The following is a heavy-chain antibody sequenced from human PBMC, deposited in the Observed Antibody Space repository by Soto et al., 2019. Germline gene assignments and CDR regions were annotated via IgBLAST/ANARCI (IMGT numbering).Heavy chain of an antibody. Sequence: GGSLRLSCTASGLNFSSYSRSWVRKAPGKGLEWVSTISGSGGSTYYADSVKGRFTISRDNSKNTLYLQMNSLRAEDTAVYYCAKDKKKGSFFDYWGQGTLVTVSS. D-gene: IGHD3-10*01. CDR3: AKDKKKGSFFDY. CDR1: GLNFSSYS. V-gene: IGHV3-23*01. J-gene: IGHJ4*02. CDR2: ISGSGGST.